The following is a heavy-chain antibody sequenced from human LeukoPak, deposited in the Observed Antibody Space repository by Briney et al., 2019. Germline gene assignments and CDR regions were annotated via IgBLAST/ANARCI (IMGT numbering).Heavy chain of an antibody. CDR3: AKDREQWLGNDY. CDR2: ISYDGSNK. D-gene: IGHD6-19*01. Sequence: GGSLRLSCAASGFTFSSYGMHWVRQAPGKGLEWVAVISYDGSNKYYADSVKGRFTISRDNSKNTLYLQMNSLRAEDTAVYYCAKDREQWLGNDYWGQGTLVTVSS. J-gene: IGHJ4*02. CDR1: GFTFSSYG. V-gene: IGHV3-30*18.